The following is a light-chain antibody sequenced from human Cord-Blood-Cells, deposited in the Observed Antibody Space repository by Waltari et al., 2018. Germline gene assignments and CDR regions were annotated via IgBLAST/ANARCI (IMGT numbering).Light chain of an antibody. J-gene: IGKJ2*01. CDR2: AAS. V-gene: IGKV1-39*01. Sequence: DIQMIQSPSSLSASVGDRVTITCRASQSISSYLNWYQQKPGKAPKLLIYAASSLQSGVPSRFSGSGSGTDFTLTISSLQPEDFATYYCQQSYSTPPGYTFGQGTKLEIK. CDR3: QQSYSTPPGYT. CDR1: QSISSY.